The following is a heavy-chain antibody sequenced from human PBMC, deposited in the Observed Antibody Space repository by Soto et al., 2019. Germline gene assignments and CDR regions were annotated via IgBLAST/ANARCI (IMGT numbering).Heavy chain of an antibody. V-gene: IGHV4-34*01. CDR2: INHSGST. CDR1: GGSFSGYY. J-gene: IGHJ4*02. D-gene: IGHD5-12*01. CDR3: ARGRGYSGYDPPNVGYFDY. Sequence: QVQLQQWGAGLLKPSETLSLTCAVYGGSFSGYYWSWIRQPPGKGLEWIGEINHSGSTNYNPSLKSRVTISVDTSKNQFSLKLSSVTAADTAVYYCARGRGYSGYDPPNVGYFDYWGQGTLVTVSS.